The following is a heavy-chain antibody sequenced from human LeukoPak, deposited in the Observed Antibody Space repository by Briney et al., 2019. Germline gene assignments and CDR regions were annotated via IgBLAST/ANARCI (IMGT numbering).Heavy chain of an antibody. CDR1: GYTFTGYY. Sequence: GASVKVSCKASGYTFTGYYIHWVRQVPGQGLEWMGWISPNSGGTNYAQKFQGRVTMTRDTSISTAYMELSRLRSDDTAVYYCAREDNWNYFLYYYGMDVWGQGTTVTVSS. CDR3: AREDNWNYFLYYYGMDV. J-gene: IGHJ6*02. D-gene: IGHD1-7*01. CDR2: ISPNSGGT. V-gene: IGHV1-2*02.